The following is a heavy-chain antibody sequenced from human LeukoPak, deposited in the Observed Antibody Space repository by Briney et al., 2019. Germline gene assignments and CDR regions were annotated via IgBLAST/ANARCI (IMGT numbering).Heavy chain of an antibody. CDR1: GFGFSAFY. V-gene: IGHV3-11*04. CDR2: ISSGGKDI. Sequence: GGSLRLSCDASGFGFSAFYMSWLRQAPGKGLEWISYISSGGKDIYYADSVKGRFTVSRDNTNNSLHLQMNSLRAEDTAVYYCARVFSGLARFFNVWGQGSLVIVSS. D-gene: IGHD3-22*01. CDR3: ARVFSGLARFFNV. J-gene: IGHJ4*02.